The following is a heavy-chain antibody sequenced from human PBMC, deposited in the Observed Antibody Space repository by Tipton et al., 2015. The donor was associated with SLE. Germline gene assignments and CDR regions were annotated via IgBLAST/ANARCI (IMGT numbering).Heavy chain of an antibody. CDR2: FYYSGST. J-gene: IGHJ4*02. CDR1: GDSISSSSYY. CDR3: ASQMYSSGWYFDY. Sequence: TLSLTCTVSGDSISSSSYYWGWIRQPPGKGLEWIGTFYYSGSTYYNPSLKSRVTISVDTSLNQFSLRLTSVTAADTAVYYCASQMYSSGWYFDYWGQGTLVTVSS. V-gene: IGHV4-39*07. D-gene: IGHD6-19*01.